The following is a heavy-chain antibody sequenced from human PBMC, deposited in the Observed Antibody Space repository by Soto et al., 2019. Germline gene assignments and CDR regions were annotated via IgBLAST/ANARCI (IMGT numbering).Heavy chain of an antibody. CDR2: INPSGGST. V-gene: IGHV1-46*01. CDR1: GYTFTSYY. D-gene: IGHD3-16*02. J-gene: IGHJ5*02. CDR3: AREGWDYVWGSYPPGGWFDP. Sequence: ASVKVSCKASGYTFTSYYMHWVRQAPGQGLEWMGIINPSGGSTSYAQKFQGRVTMTRDTSTSTVYMELSSLRSEDTAVYYCAREGWDYVWGSYPPGGWFDPGGQGTLVPVSS.